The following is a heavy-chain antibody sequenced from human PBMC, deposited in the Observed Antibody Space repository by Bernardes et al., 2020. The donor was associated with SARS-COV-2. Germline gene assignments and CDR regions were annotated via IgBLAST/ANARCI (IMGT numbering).Heavy chain of an antibody. J-gene: IGHJ4*02. CDR1: GFTFSSYE. CDR3: ARAKGIAVAGMWYRYPKPLYFDY. CDR2: ISSSGSTI. Sequence: GGSLRLSCAASGFTFSSYEMNWVRQAPGKGLEWVSYISSSGSTIYYADSVKGRFTISRDNAKNSLYLQMNSLRAEDTAVYYCARAKGIAVAGMWYRYPKPLYFDYWGQGTLVTVSS. D-gene: IGHD6-19*01. V-gene: IGHV3-48*03.